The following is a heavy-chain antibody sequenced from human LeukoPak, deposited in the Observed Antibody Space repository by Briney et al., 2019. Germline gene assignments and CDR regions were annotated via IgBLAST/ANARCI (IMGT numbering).Heavy chain of an antibody. J-gene: IGHJ4*02. Sequence: GGSLRLPCAASGFTSSSYVMNWVRQAPGKGLEWVSTISGSGINTYHADSVKGRFTISRDNSKNTLYLQMNSLRAEDTAVYYCAKGPYDSSGYPKYYFDYWGQGILVTVSS. CDR2: ISGSGINT. CDR3: AKGPYDSSGYPKYYFDY. D-gene: IGHD3-22*01. CDR1: GFTSSSYV. V-gene: IGHV3-23*01.